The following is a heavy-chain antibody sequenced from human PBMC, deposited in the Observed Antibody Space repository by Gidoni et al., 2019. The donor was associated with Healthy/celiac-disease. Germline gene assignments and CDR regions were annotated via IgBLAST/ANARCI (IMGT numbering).Heavy chain of an antibody. CDR2: IYWDDDT. CDR1: GLSLSTSGVG. J-gene: IGHJ5*02. V-gene: IGHV2-5*02. CDR3: AHLGTTVTS. D-gene: IGHD4-17*01. Sequence: QITLTESGPTLVKPTQTLALTCTFSGLSLSTSGVGVGWIRQPPGKALEWLALIYWDDDTRYSPSLKSRLTITNDTSKNQVVLTMTNMDPVDTATYYCAHLGTTVTSWGQGTLVTVSS.